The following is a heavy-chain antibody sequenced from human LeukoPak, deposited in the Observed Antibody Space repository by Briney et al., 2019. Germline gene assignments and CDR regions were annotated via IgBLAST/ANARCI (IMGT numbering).Heavy chain of an antibody. Sequence: QSGGSLRLSCEASGFTFSSYAVSWVRQAPGKGLEWVSSITGSGGSTYYADSVRGRFTISRDNSKNTLYLQMNSLRAEDTAVYYCAKDQGYQLPSAECFQHWGQGTLVTVSS. J-gene: IGHJ1*01. CDR1: GFTFSSYA. CDR2: ITGSGGST. CDR3: AKDQGYQLPSAECFQH. D-gene: IGHD2-2*01. V-gene: IGHV3-23*01.